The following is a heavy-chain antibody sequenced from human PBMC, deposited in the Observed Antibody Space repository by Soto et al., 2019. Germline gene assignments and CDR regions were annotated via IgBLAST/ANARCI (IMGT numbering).Heavy chain of an antibody. V-gene: IGHV3-23*01. CDR3: AKIRDYYMDV. J-gene: IGHJ6*03. CDR2: ISGSGVST. Sequence: ELQLLESGGGLVQPGGSLRLSCAASGFTFSSYAMSWVRQAPGKGLECVSAISGSGVSTYYADSVKGRFTIPRDNSKNTLYLQMNSMRAEDTDVYYCAKIRDYYMDVWGKGNTVTVYS. CDR1: GFTFSSYA.